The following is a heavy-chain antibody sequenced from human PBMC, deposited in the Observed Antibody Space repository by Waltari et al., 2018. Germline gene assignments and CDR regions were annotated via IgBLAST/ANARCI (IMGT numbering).Heavy chain of an antibody. D-gene: IGHD3-16*01. J-gene: IGHJ6*02. CDR2: IYQDGSVT. Sequence: EVQLVESGGGLVQPGGSLRLSCAASGFTFSKFWMSWVRQAPGKGLEWVANIYQDGSVTNYVDSVKGRFTTSRDNARNSLYLRMNSLRADDTAVYYCVRDDDGGMGAVWGQGTTVTVSS. CDR3: VRDDDGGMGAV. CDR1: GFTFSKFW. V-gene: IGHV3-7*01.